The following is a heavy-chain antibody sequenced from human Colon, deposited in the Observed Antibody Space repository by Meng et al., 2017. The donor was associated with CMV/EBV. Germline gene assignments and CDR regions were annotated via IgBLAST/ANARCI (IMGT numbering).Heavy chain of an antibody. D-gene: IGHD6-13*01. CDR3: ASGEEQLAHFDY. CDR2: ITPFNGNT. CDR1: GFTFRHRY. V-gene: IGHV1-45*02. Sequence: QMQLVQSGAEVKTTGSSVMVSCKASGFTFRHRYVHWVRQAPGQALEWMGWITPFNGNTNYAQKLQDRVTITRDMSMTTAYMELSSLRSDDRAIYFCASGEEQLAHFDYWGQGTLVTVSS. J-gene: IGHJ4*02.